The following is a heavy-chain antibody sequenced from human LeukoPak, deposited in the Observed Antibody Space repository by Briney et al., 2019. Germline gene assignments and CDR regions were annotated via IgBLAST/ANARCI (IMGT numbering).Heavy chain of an antibody. CDR3: ARASDGYHSDY. CDR2: ISSSGGYT. J-gene: IGHJ4*02. V-gene: IGHV3-21*01. CDR1: GFTFSSYS. Sequence: GGSLRLSCAASGFTFSSYSMNWVRQAPGKGLEWVSSISSSGGYTYYADSVKGRFTISRDNAKKSLHLQLNSLTVEDTAVYLCARASDGYHSDYWGQGTLVTVSS. D-gene: IGHD5-24*01.